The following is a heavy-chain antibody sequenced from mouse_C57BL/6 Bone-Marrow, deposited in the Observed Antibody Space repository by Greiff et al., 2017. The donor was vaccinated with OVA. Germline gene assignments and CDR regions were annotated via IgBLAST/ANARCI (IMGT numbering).Heavy chain of an antibody. Sequence: QVQLQQPGAELVRPGSSVKLSCKASGYTFTSYWMHWVKQRPIQGLEWIGNIDPSDSETHYNQKFKDKATLTVDKSSSTAYMQLSSLTSEDSAVYYCARSGWLLRAMDYWGQGTSVTVSS. CDR1: GYTFTSYW. CDR3: ARSGWLLRAMDY. CDR2: IDPSDSET. V-gene: IGHV1-52*01. D-gene: IGHD2-3*01. J-gene: IGHJ4*01.